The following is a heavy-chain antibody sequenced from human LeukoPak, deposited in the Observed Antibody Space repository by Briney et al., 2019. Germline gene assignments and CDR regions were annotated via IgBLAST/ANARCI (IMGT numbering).Heavy chain of an antibody. V-gene: IGHV3-11*04. D-gene: IGHD5-24*01. CDR3: ARDRRWLPTDY. CDR1: GFTFSDYY. J-gene: IGHJ4*02. Sequence: GGSLRLSCAASGFTFSDYYMSWIRQAPGKGLEWVSYISSSGSTIYYADSVKGRFTISRDDAKNSLYLQMNSLRAEDTAVYYCARDRRWLPTDYWGQGTLVTVSS. CDR2: ISSSGSTI.